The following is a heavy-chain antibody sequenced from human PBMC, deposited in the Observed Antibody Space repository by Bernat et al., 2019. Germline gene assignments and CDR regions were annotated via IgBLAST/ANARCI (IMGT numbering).Heavy chain of an antibody. CDR2: IKEDGSEE. Sequence: VQLVESGGGLVQPGGSLRLSCAASGFTFSSHWMSWVRQAPGKGLEWVANIKEDGSEESYVDSVRGRFTISRDNAKNSLYLQMNSLRAEDTAVYYCATAQQSTIFDYWGQGTLVTVSS. D-gene: IGHD3-3*01. V-gene: IGHV3-7*01. CDR1: GFTFSSHW. CDR3: ATAQQSTIFDY. J-gene: IGHJ4*02.